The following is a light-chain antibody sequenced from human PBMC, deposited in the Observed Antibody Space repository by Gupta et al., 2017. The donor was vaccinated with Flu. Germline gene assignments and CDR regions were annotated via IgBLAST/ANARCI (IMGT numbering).Light chain of an antibody. Sequence: TVTISCTRSSGGVAGNYVQWYQQRPGSSPIILIYQDDQRPSGVPDRFSASIDRSSNSASLTISGLKTEDEADYYCQSYDDSSVVFGGGTTVTVL. CDR3: QSYDDSSVV. J-gene: IGLJ2*01. CDR2: QDD. V-gene: IGLV6-57*01. CDR1: SGGVAGNY.